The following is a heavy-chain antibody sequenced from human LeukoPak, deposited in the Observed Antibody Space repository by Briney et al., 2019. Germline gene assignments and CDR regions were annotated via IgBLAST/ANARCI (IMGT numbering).Heavy chain of an antibody. V-gene: IGHV3-30-3*01. D-gene: IGHD6-13*01. CDR1: GFTFSSYA. CDR3: AAHSSSFLF. Sequence: TGGSLRLSCAASGFTFSSYAMHWVRQAPGKGLEWVAVISYDGSNKYYADSVKGRFTISRDNAKNSLYLQMNSLRAEDTAVYYCAAHSSSFLFWGQGTMVTVSS. J-gene: IGHJ3*01. CDR2: ISYDGSNK.